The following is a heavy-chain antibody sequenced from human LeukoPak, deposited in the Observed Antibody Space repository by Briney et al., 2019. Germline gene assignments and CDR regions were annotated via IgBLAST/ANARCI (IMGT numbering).Heavy chain of an antibody. D-gene: IGHD6-19*01. CDR2: IYYSGST. CDR3: AREPISSSGWYRDY. J-gene: IGHJ4*02. Sequence: SETLSLTCTVSGGSISSGDYYWSWIRQPPGKGLEWIGYIYYSGSTYYNPSLKSRVTISIDTSKNQFSLKLSSVTAADTAVYYCAREPISSSGWYRDYWGQGTLVTVSS. V-gene: IGHV4-30-4*08. CDR1: GGSISSGDYY.